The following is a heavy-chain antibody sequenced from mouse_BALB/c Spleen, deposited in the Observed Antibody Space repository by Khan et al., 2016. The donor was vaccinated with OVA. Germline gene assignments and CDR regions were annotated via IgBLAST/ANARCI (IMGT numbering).Heavy chain of an antibody. D-gene: IGHD1-1*02. CDR1: GFSLTTYG. Sequence: QVQLKQSGPGLVQPSQSLSITCTVSGFSLTTYGVHWVRQSPGKGLEWLGVIWSGGSTDYDAAFISRLSISKDNSKSKVFFKMNSLQANDTAIYYVARKRWGYFDYWGQGTTLTVSS. V-gene: IGHV2-2*02. CDR2: IWSGGST. CDR3: ARKRWGYFDY. J-gene: IGHJ2*01.